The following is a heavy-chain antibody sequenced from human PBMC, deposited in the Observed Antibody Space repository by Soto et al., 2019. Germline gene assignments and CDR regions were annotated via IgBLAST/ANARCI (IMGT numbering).Heavy chain of an antibody. CDR2: IIPIRGIA. J-gene: IGHJ4*02. V-gene: IGHV1-69*02. CDR3: AIPLLGSSWYLGY. CDR1: GGTFSSYT. D-gene: IGHD6-13*01. Sequence: QVQLVQSGAEVKKPGSSVKVSCKASGGTFSSYTISWVRQAPGQGREWMGRIIPIRGIANYAQKFQGRVTITADKSTSTAYMELSSLRSEDTAVYYCAIPLLGSSWYLGYWGQGTLVTVSS.